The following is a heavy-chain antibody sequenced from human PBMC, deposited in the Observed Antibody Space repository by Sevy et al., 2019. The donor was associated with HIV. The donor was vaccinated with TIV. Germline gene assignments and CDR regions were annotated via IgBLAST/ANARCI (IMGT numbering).Heavy chain of an antibody. V-gene: IGHV3-48*02. J-gene: IGHJ2*01. CDR2: ISSSSSTI. Sequence: GGSLRLTCAASGFTFSSYSMNWVRRAPGKGLEWVSYISSSSSTIYYADSVKGRFTISRDNAKNSLYLQMNSLRDEDTAVYYCARGIWSSSWYEYFDLWGRGTLVTVSS. D-gene: IGHD6-13*01. CDR1: GFTFSSYS. CDR3: ARGIWSSSWYEYFDL.